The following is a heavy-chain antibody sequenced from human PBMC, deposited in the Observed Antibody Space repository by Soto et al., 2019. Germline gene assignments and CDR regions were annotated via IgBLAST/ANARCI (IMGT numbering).Heavy chain of an antibody. V-gene: IGHV3-30-3*01. CDR1: GFTFISYA. Sequence: QVQLVESGGGVVQPGRSLRLSCAASGFTFISYAMHWVRQAPCKGLEWVAVISYDGSNKYYADSVKGRFTISRDNSKNTLYLQMNSLRAEDTAVYYCARDGVKFSYDYGDYHQVDYWGQGTLVTVSS. CDR2: ISYDGSNK. CDR3: ARDGVKFSYDYGDYHQVDY. J-gene: IGHJ4*02. D-gene: IGHD4-17*01.